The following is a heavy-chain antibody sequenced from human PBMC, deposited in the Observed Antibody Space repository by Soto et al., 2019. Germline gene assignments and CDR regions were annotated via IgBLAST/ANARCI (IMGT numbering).Heavy chain of an antibody. D-gene: IGHD1-7*01. CDR2: IYYSGST. CDR3: ASSGLELFYFDY. Sequence: SETLSLTCTVSGGSISSYYWSWIRQPPGKGLEWIGYIYYSGSTNYNPSLKSRVTISVDTSKNQFSLKLSSVTAADTAVYYCASSGLELFYFDYCGQGTLVTVSS. J-gene: IGHJ4*02. V-gene: IGHV4-59*01. CDR1: GGSISSYY.